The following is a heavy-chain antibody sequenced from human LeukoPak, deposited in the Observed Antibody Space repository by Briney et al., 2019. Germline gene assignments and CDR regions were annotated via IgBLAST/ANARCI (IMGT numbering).Heavy chain of an antibody. CDR3: AKDLSGLRSCPIRRCYYAMDV. Sequence: GGSLRLSCAASGFTFSTYGMHWVRQAPGKGLEWVAVASYDGSNKYYADSVKGRFTISRDNSKNTLYLQMDSLRAEDTAVYYCAKDLSGLRSCPIRRCYYAMDVWGQGTTVTVSS. J-gene: IGHJ6*02. V-gene: IGHV3-30*18. CDR2: ASYDGSNK. D-gene: IGHD2-15*01. CDR1: GFTFSTYG.